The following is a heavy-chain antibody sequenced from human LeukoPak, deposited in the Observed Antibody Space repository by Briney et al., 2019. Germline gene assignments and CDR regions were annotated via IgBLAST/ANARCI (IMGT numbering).Heavy chain of an antibody. J-gene: IGHJ3*02. CDR3: ARAQGGSSSTSFLDAFDI. CDR1: GFTFSSYS. D-gene: IGHD2-2*01. V-gene: IGHV3-21*01. Sequence: GGSLRLSCAASGFTFSSYSMNWVRQAPGKGLEWVSSISSSSSYIYYADSVKGRFTISRDNDKNSLYLQMNSMRAEDTAVYYCARAQGGSSSTSFLDAFDIWGQGTMVTVSS. CDR2: ISSSSSYI.